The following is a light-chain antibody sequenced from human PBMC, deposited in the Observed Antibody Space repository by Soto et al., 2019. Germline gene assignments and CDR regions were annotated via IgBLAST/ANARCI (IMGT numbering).Light chain of an antibody. Sequence: DIQMTQSPSTLSASVGDRVTITSRASQGIRNDLAWYQQKPGKVPKLLSYAASTLQSGVPSRFSGSGSGTDFTLTISSLQPEDVATYYCQKYNSAPRTFGQGTKVDI. CDR3: QKYNSAPRT. J-gene: IGKJ1*01. CDR2: AAS. V-gene: IGKV1-27*01. CDR1: QGIRND.